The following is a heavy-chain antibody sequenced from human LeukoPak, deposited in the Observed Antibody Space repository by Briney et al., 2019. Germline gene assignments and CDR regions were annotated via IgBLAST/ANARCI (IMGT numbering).Heavy chain of an antibody. CDR2: IYTSGST. Sequence: SETLSLTCTVSGGSISSYYWSWIRQPAGKGLEWIGRIYTSGSTNYNPSLKSRVTMSVDTSKNQFSLKLSSVTAADTAVYYCARGLGYYDSSGYETYYFDYWGQGTLVTVSS. J-gene: IGHJ4*02. D-gene: IGHD3-22*01. CDR1: GGSISSYY. V-gene: IGHV4-4*07. CDR3: ARGLGYYDSSGYETYYFDY.